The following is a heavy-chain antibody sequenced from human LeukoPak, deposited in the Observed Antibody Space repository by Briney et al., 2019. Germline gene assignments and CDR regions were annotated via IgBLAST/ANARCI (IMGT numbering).Heavy chain of an antibody. Sequence: GGSLRLSCAASGFTFITYAMSWVRQAPGKGLEWVSAISGSGGSTYYADSVRGRFTISRDNSKNTLYLQMNSLTADDTAVYYCARIDGSDDYWGQGTLVTVSS. V-gene: IGHV3-23*01. CDR2: ISGSGGST. CDR3: ARIDGSDDY. CDR1: GFTFITYA. D-gene: IGHD5-24*01. J-gene: IGHJ4*02.